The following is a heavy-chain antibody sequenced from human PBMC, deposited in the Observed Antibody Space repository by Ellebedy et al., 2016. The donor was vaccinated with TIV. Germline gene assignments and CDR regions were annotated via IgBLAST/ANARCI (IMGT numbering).Heavy chain of an antibody. J-gene: IGHJ1*01. CDR2: ISAYNGNT. CDR3: ARDRDSSGYPQYFQH. Sequence: ASVKVSXXASGYTFTSYGISWVRQAPGQGLEWMGWISAYNGNTNYAQKLQGRVTMTTDTSTSTAYMELRSLRSDDTAVYYCARDRDSSGYPQYFQHWGQGTLVTVSS. D-gene: IGHD3-22*01. V-gene: IGHV1-18*04. CDR1: GYTFTSYG.